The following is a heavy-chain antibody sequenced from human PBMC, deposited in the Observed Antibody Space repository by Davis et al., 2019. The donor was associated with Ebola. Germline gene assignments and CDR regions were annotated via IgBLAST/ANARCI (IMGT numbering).Heavy chain of an antibody. CDR1: GYTFTSYG. J-gene: IGHJ3*02. V-gene: IGHV1-18*04. D-gene: IGHD3-10*01. CDR2: ISAYNGNT. CDR3: ARGPRITMVRGQPAGAFDI. Sequence: ASVKVSCKASGYTFTSYGISWVRQAPGQGLEWMGWISAYNGNTNYAQKLQGRVTMTTDTSTSTAYMELRSLRSDDTAVYYCARGPRITMVRGQPAGAFDIWGQGTMVTVSS.